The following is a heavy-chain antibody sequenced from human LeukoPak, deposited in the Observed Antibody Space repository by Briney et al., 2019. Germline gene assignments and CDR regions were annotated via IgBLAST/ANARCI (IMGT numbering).Heavy chain of an antibody. CDR3: ARHSRQYDTDAYQTVFDY. CDR2: IYNSGRT. D-gene: IGHD3-16*01. J-gene: IGHJ4*02. V-gene: IGHV4-59*08. CDR1: GGSMNGYY. Sequence: SETLSLTCTVSGGSMNGYYWSWIRQPPGKGLEWIGFIYNSGRTNYKPSLVSRVTTSVDTSEKQFSLKLISVTAADTAVYYCARHSRQYDTDAYQTVFDYWGRGALVTVSS.